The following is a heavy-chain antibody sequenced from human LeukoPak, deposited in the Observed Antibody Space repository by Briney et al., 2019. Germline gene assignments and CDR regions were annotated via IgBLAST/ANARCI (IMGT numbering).Heavy chain of an antibody. Sequence: ASVKVSCKASGYTFTSYAMHWVRQAPGQRIEWMGWINAGNGNTKYSQKVQGRVTITRDTSASTAYMELSSLRSEDTAVYYCARVWFGEFAFDYWGQGTLVTVSS. CDR1: GYTFTSYA. CDR2: INAGNGNT. J-gene: IGHJ4*02. V-gene: IGHV1-3*01. D-gene: IGHD3-10*01. CDR3: ARVWFGEFAFDY.